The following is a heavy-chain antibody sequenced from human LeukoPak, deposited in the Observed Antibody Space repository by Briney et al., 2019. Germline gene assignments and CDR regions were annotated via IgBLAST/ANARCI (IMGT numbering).Heavy chain of an antibody. CDR2: INNSGST. J-gene: IGHJ6*04. CDR3: ARGQLVPAAKKRDYYYGMDV. CDR1: GGSFSGYY. V-gene: IGHV4-34*01. Sequence: SETLSLTCAVYGGSFSGYYWSWIRQPSGKGLEWIGEINNSGSTNYNPSLKSRGTISVDTSKNQFSLKLSSVTAADTAVYYCARGQLVPAAKKRDYYYGMDVWGKGTTVTVSS. D-gene: IGHD2-2*01.